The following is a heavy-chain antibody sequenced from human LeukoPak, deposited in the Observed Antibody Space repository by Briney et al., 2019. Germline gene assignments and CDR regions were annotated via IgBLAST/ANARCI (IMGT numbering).Heavy chain of an antibody. Sequence: GGSLRLSCAASGFTFSSYEMNWVRQAPGKGLEWVSYISSSGSTIYYADSVKGRFTISRDNAKNSLYLQMNSLRAEDTAVYYCARAVRSYYDSSGYYPGGYFDYWGQGTLVTVSS. J-gene: IGHJ4*02. CDR3: ARAVRSYYDSSGYYPGGYFDY. V-gene: IGHV3-48*03. D-gene: IGHD3-22*01. CDR2: ISSSGSTI. CDR1: GFTFSSYE.